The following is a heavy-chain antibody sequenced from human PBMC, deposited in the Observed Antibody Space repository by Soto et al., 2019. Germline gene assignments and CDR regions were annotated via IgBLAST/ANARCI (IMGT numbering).Heavy chain of an antibody. Sequence: GGSLRLSCVASGFTFTAYAMTWVRQAPGKGLEWVSGTSDSGDTAYYADSVKGRFTISRDNSKNTLYLHLNSLRAADTAVYYCARGIGEYQLLSRWFDPWGQGTLVTVSS. CDR3: ARGIGEYQLLSRWFDP. CDR2: TSDSGDTA. J-gene: IGHJ5*02. CDR1: GFTFTAYA. D-gene: IGHD2-2*01. V-gene: IGHV3-23*01.